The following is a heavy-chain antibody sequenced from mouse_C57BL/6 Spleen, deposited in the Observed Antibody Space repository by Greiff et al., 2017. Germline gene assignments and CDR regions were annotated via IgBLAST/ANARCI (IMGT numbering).Heavy chain of an antibody. CDR2: SRNKANDYTT. J-gene: IGHJ4*01. CDR3: ARDEGTTGAMDY. Sequence: EVKLMESGGGLVQSGRSLRLSCATSGFTFSDFYMEWVRQAPGKGLEWIAASRNKANDYTTEYSASVKGRFIVSRDTSQSILYLQMNALRAEDTAIYYCARDEGTTGAMDYWGQGTSVTVSS. CDR1: GFTFSDFY. D-gene: IGHD1-1*01. V-gene: IGHV7-1*01.